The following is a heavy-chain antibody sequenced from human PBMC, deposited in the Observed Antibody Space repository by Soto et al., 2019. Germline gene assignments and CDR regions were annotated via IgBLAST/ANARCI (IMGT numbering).Heavy chain of an antibody. V-gene: IGHV3-74*01. Sequence: EVQLVESGGGLVQPGGSLRLSCAASGFTFSSYWMHWVRQAPGKGLVWVSSISTDASSTSYADPVKGRFTISRDNAKNTLYLQMNSVRAEDTAVYYCARSPNKSPQNWGQGTLVIVSP. J-gene: IGHJ1*01. CDR3: ARSPNKSPQN. CDR2: ISTDASST. CDR1: GFTFSSYW.